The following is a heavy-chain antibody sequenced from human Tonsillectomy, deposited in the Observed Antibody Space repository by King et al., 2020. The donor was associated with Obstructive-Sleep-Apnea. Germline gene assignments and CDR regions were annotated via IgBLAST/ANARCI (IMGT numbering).Heavy chain of an antibody. CDR3: ARGPLSGDY. Sequence: VQLQQWGAGLLKPSETLSLTCAVYGGSFSGYYWSWIRQPPGEGLEWIGGINHSGSTTSNPSLKRRVTISVDTSKNQFSRKLSSVTAADTAVYYCARGPLSGDYWGQGTLVTVSS. CDR1: GGSFSGYY. CDR2: INHSGST. D-gene: IGHD2-2*01. J-gene: IGHJ4*02. V-gene: IGHV4-34*01.